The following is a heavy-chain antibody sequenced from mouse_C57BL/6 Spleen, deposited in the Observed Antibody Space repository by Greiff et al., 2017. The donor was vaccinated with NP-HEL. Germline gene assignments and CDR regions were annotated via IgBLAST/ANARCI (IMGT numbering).Heavy chain of an antibody. V-gene: IGHV1-19*01. Sequence: EVQLKQSGPVLVKPGASVKMSCKASGYTFTDYYMNWVKQSHGKSLEWIGVINPYNGGTSYNQKFKGKAKLTVDKSSSTAYMELNSLTSEDSAVYYCARGTYYGSSYWYFDVWGTGTTVTVSS. CDR2: INPYNGGT. D-gene: IGHD1-1*01. J-gene: IGHJ1*03. CDR1: GYTFTDYY. CDR3: ARGTYYGSSYWYFDV.